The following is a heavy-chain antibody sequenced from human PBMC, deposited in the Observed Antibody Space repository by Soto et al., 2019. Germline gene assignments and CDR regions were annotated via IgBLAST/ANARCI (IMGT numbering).Heavy chain of an antibody. V-gene: IGHV4-31*03. Sequence: SETLSLTCTVSGGSISSGGYYWSWIRQHPGKGLEWIGYIYYSGSTYYNPSLKSRVTISVDTSKNQFSLKLSSVTAADTAVYYCAREGWGSGYFDLWGRGTLVTVSS. J-gene: IGHJ2*01. CDR3: AREGWGSGYFDL. CDR1: GGSISSGGYY. CDR2: IYYSGST. D-gene: IGHD7-27*01.